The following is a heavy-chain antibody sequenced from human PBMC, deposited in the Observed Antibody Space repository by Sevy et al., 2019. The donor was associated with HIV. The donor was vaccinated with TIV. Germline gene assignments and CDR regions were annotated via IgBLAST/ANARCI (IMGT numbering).Heavy chain of an antibody. D-gene: IGHD6-25*01. CDR3: ARDRVAAAADDAFDT. J-gene: IGHJ3*02. CDR2: ISYDGSNK. Sequence: GGSLRLSCAASGFTFSSYAMHWVRQAPGKGLEWVAVISYDGSNKYYADSVKGRFTISRDNSKNTLYLQMNSLRAEDTAVYYCARDRVAAAADDAFDTWGQGTMVTVSS. CDR1: GFTFSSYA. V-gene: IGHV3-30-3*01.